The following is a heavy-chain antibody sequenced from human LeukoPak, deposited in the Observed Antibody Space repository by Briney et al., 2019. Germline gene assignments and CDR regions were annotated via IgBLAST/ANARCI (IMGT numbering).Heavy chain of an antibody. V-gene: IGHV4-39*07. Sequence: SETLSLTCTVSIGSISTSNYYWGWVRQPPGKALEWIGNIFYSGSTYYSPSLKSRVTISLDTSRNQFSLKLNSVTAADTAVYYGAREVVVIGGSKGWFDPWGQGTLVTVSS. CDR1: IGSISTSNYY. CDR3: AREVVVIGGSKGWFDP. D-gene: IGHD3-22*01. CDR2: IFYSGST. J-gene: IGHJ5*02.